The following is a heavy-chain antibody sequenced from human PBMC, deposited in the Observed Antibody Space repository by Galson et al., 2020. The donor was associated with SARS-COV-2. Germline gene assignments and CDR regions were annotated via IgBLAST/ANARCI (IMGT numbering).Heavy chain of an antibody. CDR1: GFTVSSNY. CDR3: ARSSTGTRKGFLGY. Sequence: TGGSLRLSCAASGFTVSSNYMSWVRQAPGKGLEWVSVIYSGGSTYYADSVKGRFTISRHNSKNTLYLQMNSLRAEDTAVYYCARSSTGTRKGFLGYWGQGTLVTVSS. J-gene: IGHJ4*02. V-gene: IGHV3-53*04. CDR2: IYSGGST. D-gene: IGHD1-7*01.